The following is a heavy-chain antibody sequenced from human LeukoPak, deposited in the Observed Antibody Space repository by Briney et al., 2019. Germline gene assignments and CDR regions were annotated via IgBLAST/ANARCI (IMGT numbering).Heavy chain of an antibody. V-gene: IGHV3-11*04. D-gene: IGHD3-16*02. CDR1: GFTFSDYY. Sequence: PGGSLRLSCAASGFTFSDYYMSWIRQAPGKGLEWVSYISSSVSTIYYADSVKGRFTISRDSSRNTLFLQMNSLRAEGTAVYYCATHYRPHGYWGQGTLIIVSS. CDR3: ATHYRPHGY. CDR2: ISSSVSTI. J-gene: IGHJ4*02.